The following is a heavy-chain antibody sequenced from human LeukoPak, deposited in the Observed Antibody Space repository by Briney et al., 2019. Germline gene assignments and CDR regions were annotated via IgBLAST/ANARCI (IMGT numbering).Heavy chain of an antibody. CDR1: GFTLTNYD. V-gene: IGHV3-23*01. CDR3: ARNGGGLDY. Sequence: PGGSLRLSCAASGFTLTNYDIMWVRQAPGKALEWVSTISIGGNTYHADSVKGRFTLSRDNSKNTVYLQMNSLGAEDTAIYYCARNGGGLDYWGQGTLVTVSS. D-gene: IGHD3-16*01. CDR2: ISIGGNT. J-gene: IGHJ4*02.